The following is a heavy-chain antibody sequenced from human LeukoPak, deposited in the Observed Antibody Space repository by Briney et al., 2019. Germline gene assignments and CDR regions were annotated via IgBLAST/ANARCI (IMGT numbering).Heavy chain of an antibody. D-gene: IGHD3-3*01. Sequence: SETLSLTCAVSGYSISSGYYWGWIRQPPGKGLEGIGGIYHSGSTYYNPSLKSRVTISVDTSKNQFSLKLSSVTAADTAVYYCASARHLRVLHPYYFDDWGQGTLVTVSS. CDR2: IYHSGST. V-gene: IGHV4-38-2*01. CDR1: GYSISSGYY. J-gene: IGHJ4*02. CDR3: ASARHLRVLHPYYFDD.